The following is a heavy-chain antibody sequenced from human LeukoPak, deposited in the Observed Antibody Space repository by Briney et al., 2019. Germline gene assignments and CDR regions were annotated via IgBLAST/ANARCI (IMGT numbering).Heavy chain of an antibody. CDR1: GGTFSSSA. Sequence: SVKVSCKASGGTFSSSAISWVRQAPGQGLEWMGGIIPIFGTANYAQKFQGRVTITTDESTSTAYMELSSLRSEDTAVYYCARGLQYSSRWYLNWGQGTLVTVSS. CDR2: IIPIFGTA. CDR3: ARGLQYSSRWYLN. V-gene: IGHV1-69*05. D-gene: IGHD6-19*01. J-gene: IGHJ4*02.